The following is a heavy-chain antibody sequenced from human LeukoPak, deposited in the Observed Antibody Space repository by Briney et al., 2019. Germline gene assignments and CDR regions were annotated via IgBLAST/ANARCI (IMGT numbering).Heavy chain of an antibody. V-gene: IGHV1-18*01. J-gene: IGHJ6*03. CDR3: ARSQGVFGVVIIRSAWYMDV. Sequence: ASVKVSCKASGYTFTSYGISWVRQAPGQGLEWMGWISAYNGNTNYAQKLQGRVTMTTDTSTSTAYMELRSLRSDDTAVYYCARSQGVFGVVIIRSAWYMDVWGKGTTVTVSS. CDR1: GYTFTSYG. D-gene: IGHD3-3*01. CDR2: ISAYNGNT.